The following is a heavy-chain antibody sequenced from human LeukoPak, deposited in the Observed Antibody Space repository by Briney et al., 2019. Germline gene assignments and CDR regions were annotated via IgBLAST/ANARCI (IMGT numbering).Heavy chain of an antibody. CDR3: AKAEIGSSAPEAFDI. CDR2: ISYDGTNK. D-gene: IGHD3-22*01. CDR1: GFTFSSFV. Sequence: GGSLRLSCAASGFTFSSFVMHWVRQAPGKGLEGVAVISYDGTNKYYADSVKGRFTISRDNSKNTLYLQMNSLRAEDTAVYYCAKAEIGSSAPEAFDIWGQGTMVTVSS. J-gene: IGHJ3*02. V-gene: IGHV3-30*18.